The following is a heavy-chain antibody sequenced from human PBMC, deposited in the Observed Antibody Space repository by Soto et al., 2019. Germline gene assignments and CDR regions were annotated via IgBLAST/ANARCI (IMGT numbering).Heavy chain of an antibody. Sequence: GASVKVSCTASGFSFTSSAMQRVRQARGQRLEWIGWIVVGSGNTNYAQKFQERVTITRDMSTSTAYMELSSLRSEDTAVYYCAAYYDYIWGSYRLDAFDIWGQGTMVTVSS. CDR1: GFSFTSSA. V-gene: IGHV1-58*02. J-gene: IGHJ3*02. CDR3: AAYYDYIWGSYRLDAFDI. CDR2: IVVGSGNT. D-gene: IGHD3-16*02.